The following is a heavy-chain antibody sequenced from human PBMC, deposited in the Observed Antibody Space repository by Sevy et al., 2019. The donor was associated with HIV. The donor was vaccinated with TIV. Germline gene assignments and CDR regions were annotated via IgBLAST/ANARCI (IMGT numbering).Heavy chain of an antibody. CDR1: EFSFSSYS. Sequence: GGSLRLSCAASEFSFSSYSMNWVRQAPGQGLEWVSYISSSSSTMYYADSVKGRFTISRENAKNSLYLQMNTLRAEDMAVYYCARTKSNTAMVSSDYWGQGTLVTVSS. J-gene: IGHJ4*02. D-gene: IGHD5-18*01. V-gene: IGHV3-48*01. CDR2: ISSSSSTM. CDR3: ARTKSNTAMVSSDY.